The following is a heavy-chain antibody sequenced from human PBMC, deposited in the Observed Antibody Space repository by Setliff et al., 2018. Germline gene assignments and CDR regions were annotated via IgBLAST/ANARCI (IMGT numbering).Heavy chain of an antibody. CDR3: ARGLEGEDYFYYMDV. CDR2: IYTSWST. CDR1: GDSISSRPYY. D-gene: IGHD2-21*01. V-gene: IGHV4-61*09. J-gene: IGHJ6*03. Sequence: SETLSLTCTVSGDSISSRPYYWGWFRQPAGKELEWIGQIYTSWSTNYNPSLKSRVTISLDTAKSQFSLKLTSLSAADTAVYYCARGLEGEDYFYYMDVWGKGNTVTVSS.